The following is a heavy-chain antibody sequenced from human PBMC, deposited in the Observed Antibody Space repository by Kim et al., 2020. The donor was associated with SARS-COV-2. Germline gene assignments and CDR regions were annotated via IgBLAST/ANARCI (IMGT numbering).Heavy chain of an antibody. CDR3: ATVVPTGDYSRDHAFDI. Sequence: FQGRVTMTEDTSTDTAYMELSSLRSEDTAVYYCATVVPTGDYSRDHAFDIWGQGTMVTVSS. V-gene: IGHV1-24*01. D-gene: IGHD4-17*01. J-gene: IGHJ3*02.